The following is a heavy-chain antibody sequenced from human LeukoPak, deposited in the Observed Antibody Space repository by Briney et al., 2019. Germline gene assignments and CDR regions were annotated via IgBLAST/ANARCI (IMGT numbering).Heavy chain of an antibody. CDR3: TRVSIHGDSDY. Sequence: ETLSLTCTVSGGSINYYYWSWIRQSPGKGLEWIGYIYYTGRTKYNPSLQSRVTISVDTPKNQFSLNLSSVSAADTAVYFCTRVSIHGDSDYWGQGTLVTVSS. J-gene: IGHJ4*02. D-gene: IGHD3-16*02. CDR1: GGSINYYY. V-gene: IGHV4-59*01. CDR2: IYYTGRT.